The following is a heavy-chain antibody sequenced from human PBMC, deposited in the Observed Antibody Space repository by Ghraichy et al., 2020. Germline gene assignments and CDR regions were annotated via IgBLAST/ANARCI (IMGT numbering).Heavy chain of an antibody. CDR2: IYHSGST. J-gene: IGHJ3*02. D-gene: IGHD3-22*01. Sequence: SETLSLTCTVSGGSISSGGYYWSWIRQHPGKGLEWIGYIYHSGSTYYNPSLKSRVTISVDTSKNQFSLKLSSVTAADTAVYYCARYYYDSSGYYSFDIWGQGTMVTVS. CDR1: GGSISSGGYY. CDR3: ARYYYDSSGYYSFDI. V-gene: IGHV4-31*03.